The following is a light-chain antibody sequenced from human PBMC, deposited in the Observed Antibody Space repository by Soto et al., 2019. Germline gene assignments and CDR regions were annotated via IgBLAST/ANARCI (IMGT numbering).Light chain of an antibody. J-gene: IGLJ2*01. CDR3: SSYTSSSSV. Sequence: QSALTQPASVSGSPGQWITISCTGTSSDVGGYNYVPWYQQHPGKAPKLMIYDVSNRPSGVSNRFSGSKSGNTASLTISGLQAEDEADYYCSSYTSSSSVFGGGTQLTVL. CDR2: DVS. CDR1: SSDVGGYNY. V-gene: IGLV2-14*01.